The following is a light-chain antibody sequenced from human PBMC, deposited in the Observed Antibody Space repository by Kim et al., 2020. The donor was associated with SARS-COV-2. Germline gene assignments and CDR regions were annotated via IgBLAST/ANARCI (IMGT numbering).Light chain of an antibody. CDR1: SGRIASNY. J-gene: IGLJ2*01. Sequence: GKTVTISCPRSSGRIASNYVQWYRQRPGSAPTTVIYEDNQRPSGVPDRFSGSIDSSSNSASLTISGLKTEDEADYYCQSYDSSSVVFGGGTQLTVL. CDR2: EDN. V-gene: IGLV6-57*03. CDR3: QSYDSSSVV.